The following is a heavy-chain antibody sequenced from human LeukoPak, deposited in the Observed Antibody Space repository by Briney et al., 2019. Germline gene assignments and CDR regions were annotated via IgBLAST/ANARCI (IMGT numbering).Heavy chain of an antibody. CDR3: AREAIAVAPHDAFDI. D-gene: IGHD6-19*01. V-gene: IGHV4-34*01. Sequence: PSETLSLTCAVYGGSFSGYYWSWIRQPPGKGLEWIGEINHSGSTNYNPSLKSRVTISVDTSKNQFSLQLNSVTPEDTAVYYCAREAIAVAPHDAFDIWGQGTMVTVSS. J-gene: IGHJ3*02. CDR1: GGSFSGYY. CDR2: INHSGST.